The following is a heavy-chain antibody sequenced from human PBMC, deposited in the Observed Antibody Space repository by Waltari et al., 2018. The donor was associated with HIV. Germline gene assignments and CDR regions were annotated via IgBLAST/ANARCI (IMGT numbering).Heavy chain of an antibody. CDR3: ARVVNYGDNSVYYGMDV. V-gene: IGHV1-2*06. CDR1: GYTFTAYY. J-gene: IGHJ6*02. Sequence: QVQLVQSGAEVKKPGAPVKVSCKASGYTFTAYYIYWVRPAPGQGLEWMGRINLNSGVTNYAQKFQGRVVMTRDTSISTAYMELSRLRSDDTAVYYCARVVNYGDNSVYYGMDVWGQGTTVTVSS. CDR2: INLNSGVT. D-gene: IGHD4-17*01.